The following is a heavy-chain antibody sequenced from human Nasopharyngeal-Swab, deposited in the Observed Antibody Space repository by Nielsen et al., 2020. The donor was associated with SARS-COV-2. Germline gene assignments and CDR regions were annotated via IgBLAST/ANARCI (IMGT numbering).Heavy chain of an antibody. CDR3: ARQGESINNDY. D-gene: IGHD5-12*01. Sequence: GESLRLSCKGSGSSFTSYWIRWVRQLPGKGLEWMGRIDPSDSYTNYSPSFQGHVTIAADKSISTAYLQWSSLKASDTAMYYCARQGESINNDYWGQGTLVTVSS. CDR2: IDPSDSYT. CDR1: GSSFTSYW. V-gene: IGHV5-10-1*01. J-gene: IGHJ4*02.